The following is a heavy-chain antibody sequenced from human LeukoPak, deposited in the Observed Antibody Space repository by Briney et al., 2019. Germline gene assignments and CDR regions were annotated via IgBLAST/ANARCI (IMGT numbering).Heavy chain of an antibody. CDR1: GFTFSSYW. D-gene: IGHD1-20*01. Sequence: VGSLRLSCEASGFTFSSYWMHWVRQAPGKGLVWVSRINSNGSSTSYADSLKGRFTISRDNAKNTLYLQMNSLRAEDTAVYYCPRARYNWNPFDYWGQGTLVTVSS. CDR2: INSNGSST. CDR3: PRARYNWNPFDY. V-gene: IGHV3-74*01. J-gene: IGHJ4*02.